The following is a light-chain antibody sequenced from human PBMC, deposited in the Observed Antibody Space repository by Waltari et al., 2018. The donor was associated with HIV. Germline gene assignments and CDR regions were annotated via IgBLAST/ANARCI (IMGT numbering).Light chain of an antibody. V-gene: IGKV1-5*03. CDR1: QGISSW. CDR2: KAS. CDR3: QQYNSYSGT. Sequence: DIQMTQSPSTLSASVGDRVPITCRASQGISSWLAWYQQKPGKAPKLLIYKASSLESGDPSRFSGSGSGTEVTLTISSLQPDDFATYYCQQYNSYSGTFGQGTKVEIK. J-gene: IGKJ1*01.